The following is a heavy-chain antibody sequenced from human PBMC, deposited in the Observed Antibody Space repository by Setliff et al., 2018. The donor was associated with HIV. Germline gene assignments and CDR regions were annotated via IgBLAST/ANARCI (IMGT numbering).Heavy chain of an antibody. V-gene: IGHV4-34*01. CDR1: GGSFSGYY. J-gene: IGHJ4*02. CDR3: TKGRLGQADY. Sequence: PSETLSLTCAVYGGSFSGYYWSWIRQPPGKGLEWIGEINHSGSTNYNPSLKRRVTISIDKSRKYFSLTLPSVTAADTAMYFCTKGRLGQADYWGQGTLVTVSS. D-gene: IGHD4-17*01. CDR2: INHSGST.